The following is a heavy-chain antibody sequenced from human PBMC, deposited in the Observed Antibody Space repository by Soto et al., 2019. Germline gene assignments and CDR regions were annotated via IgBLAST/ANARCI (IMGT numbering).Heavy chain of an antibody. CDR1: GFTFSNYA. D-gene: IGHD3-16*01. V-gene: IGHV3-23*01. CDR3: AKAGITLSWFDP. J-gene: IGHJ5*02. CDR2: ISGGDSGT. Sequence: EVQLLESGGGLVQPGGSLRLSCAASGFTFSNYAMSWVRQAPGKGLEWVSAISGGDSGTYYADSVKGRFTISRDNSKMTLYLQMNSLRAEDTAVYYCAKAGITLSWFDPWSQGTLVTVSS.